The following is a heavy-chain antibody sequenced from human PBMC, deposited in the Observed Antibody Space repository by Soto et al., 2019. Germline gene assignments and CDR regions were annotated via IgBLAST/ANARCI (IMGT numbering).Heavy chain of an antibody. CDR3: AREVYDILTGSVLDDAFDI. J-gene: IGHJ3*02. V-gene: IGHV1-2*04. CDR1: GYTFTGYY. CDR2: INPNSGGT. D-gene: IGHD3-9*01. Sequence: ASVKVSCKASGYTFTGYYMHWVRQAPGQGLEWMGWINPNSGGTNYAQKFQGWVTMTRDTSISTAYMELSRLRSDDTAVYYCAREVYDILTGSVLDDAFDIWGQGTMVTVSS.